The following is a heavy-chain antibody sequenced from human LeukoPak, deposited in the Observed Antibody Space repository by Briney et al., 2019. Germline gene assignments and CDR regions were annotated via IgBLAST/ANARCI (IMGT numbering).Heavy chain of an antibody. V-gene: IGHV3-11*01. CDR1: GFTFSDYY. Sequence: PGGSLRLSCAASGFTFSDYYMSWIRQAPGKGLEWVSCISSSGSTIYYADSVKGRFTISRDNAKNSLYLQMNSLRAEDTAVYYCARSFSAPSRGWFDPWGQGTLVTVSS. CDR3: ARSFSAPSRGWFDP. CDR2: ISSSGSTI. D-gene: IGHD2/OR15-2a*01. J-gene: IGHJ5*02.